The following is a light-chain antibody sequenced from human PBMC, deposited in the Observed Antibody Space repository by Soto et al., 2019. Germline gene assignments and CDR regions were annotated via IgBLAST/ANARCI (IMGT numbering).Light chain of an antibody. CDR3: QHYGGSLTWT. CDR1: QSVSSSY. V-gene: IGKV3-20*01. J-gene: IGKJ1*01. Sequence: VWTQSPRTLSLSPGERATLSCRAIQSVSSSYLAWYQQKPGQAPRLLIYAASSRATGIPDRFSGSGSGTDFTLTISRLEPEDFAVYYCQHYGGSLTWTFGQGTKVDIK. CDR2: AAS.